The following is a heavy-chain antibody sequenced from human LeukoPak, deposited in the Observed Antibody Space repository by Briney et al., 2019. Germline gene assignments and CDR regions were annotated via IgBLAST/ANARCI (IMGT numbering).Heavy chain of an antibody. CDR2: ISSSGSTI. CDR1: GFTFSDYY. J-gene: IGHJ6*03. V-gene: IGHV3-11*04. CDR3: ARVERMAPYGDYGDYYYYMDV. Sequence: GGSLRLSCAASGFTFSDYYMSWIRQAPGKGLEWVSYISSSGSTIYYADSVKGRFTISRDNAKNSLYLQMNSLRAEDTAVYYCARVERMAPYGDYGDYYYYMDVWGKGTTVTVSS. D-gene: IGHD4-17*01.